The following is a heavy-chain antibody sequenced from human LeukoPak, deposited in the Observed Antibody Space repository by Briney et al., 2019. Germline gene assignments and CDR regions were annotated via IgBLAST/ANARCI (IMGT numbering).Heavy chain of an antibody. D-gene: IGHD3-22*01. J-gene: IGHJ4*02. CDR1: GFSFSSYS. CDR2: ISSSSNYI. V-gene: IGHV3-21*01. Sequence: SGGSLRLSCAASGFSFSSYSMKWVRQAPGKGLEWVSSISSSSNYIYYADSVKGRFTISRDNAKNSLYLHMNSLSADDTALYYCAREPYYDCSGYSPDYWGQGTLVTVSS. CDR3: AREPYYDCSGYSPDY.